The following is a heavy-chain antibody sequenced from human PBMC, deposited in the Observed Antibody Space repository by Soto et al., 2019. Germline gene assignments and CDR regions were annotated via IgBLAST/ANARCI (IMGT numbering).Heavy chain of an antibody. CDR2: ISYDGSNK. D-gene: IGHD3-10*01. Sequence: QVQLVESGGGVVQPGRSLRLSCAASGFTFSSYAMHWVRQAPGKGLEWVAVISYDGSNKYYADSVKGRFTISRDNSKTTLYLQMNSLRAEDTAVYYCARGMVRGQYYFDYWGQGTLVTVSS. CDR1: GFTFSSYA. CDR3: ARGMVRGQYYFDY. V-gene: IGHV3-30-3*01. J-gene: IGHJ4*02.